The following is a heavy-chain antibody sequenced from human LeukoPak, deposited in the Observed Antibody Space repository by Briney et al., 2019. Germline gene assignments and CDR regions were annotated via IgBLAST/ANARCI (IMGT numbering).Heavy chain of an antibody. V-gene: IGHV3-7*01. D-gene: IGHD1-26*01. CDR3: ARVGAKGAFDI. J-gene: IGHJ3*02. CDR2: IKQDGSEK. Sequence: GGSLRLSCAASGFTFSSYWMSWVRQAPGKGLEWVANIKQDGSEKYYVDSVKGRFTISRDNAKNPLYLQMNSLRAEDTAVYYCARVGAKGAFDIWGQGTMVTVSS. CDR1: GFTFSSYW.